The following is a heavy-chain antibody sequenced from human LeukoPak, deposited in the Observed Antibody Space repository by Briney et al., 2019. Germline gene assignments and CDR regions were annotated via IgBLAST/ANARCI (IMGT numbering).Heavy chain of an antibody. J-gene: IGHJ3*02. CDR2: INPNSGDT. V-gene: IGHV1-2*02. Sequence: ASVKVSCKASGYTFTGYYMHWVRQAPGQGLEWMGWINPNSGDTNYAQKFQGRVFMTRDTSTSTVYMELSSLKSEDTAVYYCARVRDGYNDAYDIWGQGTMVTVSS. CDR3: ARVRDGYNDAYDI. CDR1: GYTFTGYY. D-gene: IGHD5-24*01.